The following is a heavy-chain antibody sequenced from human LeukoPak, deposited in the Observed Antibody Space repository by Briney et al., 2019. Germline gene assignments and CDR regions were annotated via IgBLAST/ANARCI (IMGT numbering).Heavy chain of an antibody. Sequence: GGSLRLSCAASGFIFSNYDMHWVRQAPGKGLEWVAVISHDGRNKYYGDSVKGRFTISRDNSKNTLYLQMNSLRAGDTAVYYCARGSTRIMDVWGKGTTVTISS. CDR2: ISHDGRNK. CDR3: ARGSTRIMDV. CDR1: GFIFSNYD. D-gene: IGHD1-14*01. J-gene: IGHJ6*03. V-gene: IGHV3-30*03.